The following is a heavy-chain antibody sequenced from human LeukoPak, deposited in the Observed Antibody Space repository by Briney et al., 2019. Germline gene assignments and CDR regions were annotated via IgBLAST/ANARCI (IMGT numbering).Heavy chain of an antibody. Sequence: ASVKVSCKASGYTFTGYYIHWVRQAPGQGLEWMGWINPNSGDTNYAQNFQGKVTMTRDTSISTAFMDLSSLRSDDTAFYYCARGPHFQDWGQGTLVTVSS. D-gene: IGHD3-3*02. CDR2: INPNSGDT. CDR1: GYTFTGYY. J-gene: IGHJ4*02. CDR3: ARGPHFQD. V-gene: IGHV1-2*02.